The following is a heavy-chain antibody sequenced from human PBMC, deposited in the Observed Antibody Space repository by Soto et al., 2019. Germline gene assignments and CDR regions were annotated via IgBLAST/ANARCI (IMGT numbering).Heavy chain of an antibody. D-gene: IGHD2-2*01. CDR1: GLRFTSYW. CDR2: IYPGDSDT. Sequence: PGESLKISCKGSGLRFTSYWIAWVRQMPGKGLEWMGIIYPGDSDTRYSPSFQGQVTISADKSIDTAYLQWSSLKASDTAMYYCARQSSMIVAYAPYWFDPWGQGTLVTVSS. V-gene: IGHV5-51*01. J-gene: IGHJ5*02. CDR3: ARQSSMIVAYAPYWFDP.